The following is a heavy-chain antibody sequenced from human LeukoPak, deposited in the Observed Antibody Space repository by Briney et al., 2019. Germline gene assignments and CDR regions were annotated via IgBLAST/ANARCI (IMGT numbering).Heavy chain of an antibody. CDR3: ARDPAEDSSGLSGY. CDR2: ISYDGSNK. D-gene: IGHD6-19*01. CDR1: GFTFSSYA. J-gene: IGHJ4*02. Sequence: GRSLRLSCAASGFTFSSYAMHWVRQAPGKGLEWVAVISYDGSNKYYADSMKGRFTISRDNSKNTLYLQMDSLRAEDTAVYYCARDPAEDSSGLSGYWGQGTLVTVSS. V-gene: IGHV3-30*04.